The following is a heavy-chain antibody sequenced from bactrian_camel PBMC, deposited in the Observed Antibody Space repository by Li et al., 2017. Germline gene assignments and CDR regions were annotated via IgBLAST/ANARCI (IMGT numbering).Heavy chain of an antibody. CDR1: GFTFGSYA. CDR2: IKQGDSNT. Sequence: VQLVESGGGLVQPGGSLRLSCAASGFTFGSYAMSWVRQAPGKGLEWVSTIKQGDSNTHYADSVKGRFTISQGNATNTMYLQMNDLKPEDTASYYCAHVTYGEARLCHTMDWGQYQSWGQGTQVTVS. D-gene: IGHD3*01. CDR3: AHVTYGEARLCHTMDWGQYQS. V-gene: IGHV3S40*01. J-gene: IGHJ4*01.